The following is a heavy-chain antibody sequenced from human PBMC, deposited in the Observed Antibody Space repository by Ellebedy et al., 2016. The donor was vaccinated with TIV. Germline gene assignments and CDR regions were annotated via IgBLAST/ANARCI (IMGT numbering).Heavy chain of an antibody. CDR3: AGTEYIGFWGY. CDR1: GGEITYYY. V-gene: IGHV4-59*12. D-gene: IGHD3-16*01. J-gene: IGHJ4*02. CDR2: IHDSGTT. Sequence: MPSETLSLTCNVSGGEITYYYWSWIRQPPGKGLEWIGYIHDSGTTKYNPSLKSRVTISVDTSKNQFSLKLSFVTAADTAVYYCAGTEYIGFWGYWGQGTLVTVSS.